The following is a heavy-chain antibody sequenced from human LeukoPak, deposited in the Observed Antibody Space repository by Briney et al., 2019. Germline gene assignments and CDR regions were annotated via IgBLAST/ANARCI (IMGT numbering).Heavy chain of an antibody. CDR2: ISFDSLDI. CDR3: VPQRSYGGDLLDY. CDR1: GFTFSSYA. Sequence: GGSLRLSCAASGFTFSSYAMNWVGQAPGKGLEWVSYISFDSLDIYYADSMKGRFTISRDNAKNSLYLQMNSLRTEDTAVYYCVPQRSYGGDLLDYCGQGTPVTVSS. V-gene: IGHV3-48*01. D-gene: IGHD4-23*01. J-gene: IGHJ4*02.